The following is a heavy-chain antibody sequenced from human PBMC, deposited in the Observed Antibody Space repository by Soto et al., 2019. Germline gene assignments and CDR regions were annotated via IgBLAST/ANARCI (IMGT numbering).Heavy chain of an antibody. CDR2: IYYSGST. J-gene: IGHJ6*02. CDR1: GGSISSYY. CDR3: ARDVRSNHKRSLRDYYYGMDV. D-gene: IGHD4-4*01. V-gene: IGHV4-59*01. Sequence: SETLSLTCTVSGGSISSYYWSWIRQPPGKGLEWIGYIYYSGSTNYNPSLKSRVTISVDTSKNQFSLKLSSVTAADTAVYYCARDVRSNHKRSLRDYYYGMDVWGQGTTVTVSS.